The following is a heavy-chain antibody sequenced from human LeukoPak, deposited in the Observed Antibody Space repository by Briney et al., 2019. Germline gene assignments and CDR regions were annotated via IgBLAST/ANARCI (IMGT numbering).Heavy chain of an antibody. D-gene: IGHD2-2*01. CDR2: VSDDGTNK. V-gene: IGHV3-30-3*01. CDR1: GFTFSGYV. CDR3: ARPRGNCSSTTCFIFDY. Sequence: GGSLRLSCAASGFTFSGYVMHWVHQAPGKGLEWVAIVSDDGTNKYYTDSVKGRFTISRDNSRNTLFLQMNSLRVEDTAIYYCARPRGNCSSTTCFIFDYWGQGILVTVSS. J-gene: IGHJ4*02.